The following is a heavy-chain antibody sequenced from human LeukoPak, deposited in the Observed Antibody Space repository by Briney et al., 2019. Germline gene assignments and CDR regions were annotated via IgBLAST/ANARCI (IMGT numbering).Heavy chain of an antibody. V-gene: IGHV1-2*02. CDR2: INPNSGGT. D-gene: IGHD6-13*01. Sequence: ASVKVTCKASGYTFTGYYMHWVRQATGQGLEWIGWINPNSGGTNYAQKFQGRVTITRDTSASTAYMELSSLRSEDMAVYYCARVGEARDSSSWLYWGQGTLVTVSS. CDR3: ARVGEARDSSSWLY. CDR1: GYTFTGYY. J-gene: IGHJ4*02.